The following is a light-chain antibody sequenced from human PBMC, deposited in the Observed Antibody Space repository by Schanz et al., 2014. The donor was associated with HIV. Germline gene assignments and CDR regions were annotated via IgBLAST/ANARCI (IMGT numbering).Light chain of an antibody. Sequence: EIVMTQSPGTLSVSPGERATLSCRASQTVSNNLAWYQQKPGQAPRLLIYDASSRATGIPARLSGSGSGTDFTLTISRVEPEDCAVYFCQQYGSPPWTFGQGTKVEVK. V-gene: IGKV3-20*01. CDR1: QTVSNN. J-gene: IGKJ1*01. CDR3: QQYGSPPWT. CDR2: DAS.